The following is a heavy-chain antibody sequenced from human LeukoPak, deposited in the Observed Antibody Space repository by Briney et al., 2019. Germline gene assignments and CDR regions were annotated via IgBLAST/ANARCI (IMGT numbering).Heavy chain of an antibody. Sequence: GESLKISCQASGYNFINYWIGWVRQMPGKGLEWMGVINPADSDTRYSPSFQGQVTISADKSINTAYLQWSSLKASDTAMYYCARRCSGCPFDYWGQGTLVTVSS. D-gene: IGHD6-19*01. J-gene: IGHJ4*02. CDR3: ARRCSGCPFDY. V-gene: IGHV5-51*01. CDR2: INPADSDT. CDR1: GYNFINYW.